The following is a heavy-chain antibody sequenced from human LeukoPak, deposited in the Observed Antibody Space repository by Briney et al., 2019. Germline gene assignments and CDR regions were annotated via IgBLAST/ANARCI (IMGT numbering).Heavy chain of an antibody. CDR1: GGSISSCY. CDR3: ATDSSGYLGAFDI. V-gene: IGHV4-59*01. J-gene: IGHJ3*02. D-gene: IGHD3-22*01. CDR2: IYYSGST. Sequence: SETLSLTCTVSGGSISSCYWSWIRQPPGKGLEWIGYIYYSGSTNYNPSLKSRVTISVDTSKNQFSLKLSSVTAADTAVYYCATDSSGYLGAFDIWGQGTMVTVSS.